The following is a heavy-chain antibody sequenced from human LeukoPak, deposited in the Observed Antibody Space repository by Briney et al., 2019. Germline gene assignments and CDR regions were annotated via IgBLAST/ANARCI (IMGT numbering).Heavy chain of an antibody. CDR3: VGEYFDH. CDR2: IRSKAYGGTT. CDR1: RSTPGTNT. V-gene: IGHV3-49*04. J-gene: IGHJ4*02. D-gene: IGHD3-10*01. Sequence: RSLRPSCTVSRSTPGTNTMNWVRQAPEKGLEWVGLIRSKAYGGTTEYAASVNGRFIISRDDSKSIAYLQMNSLKTEDTAVYYCVGEYFDHWGQGTLVTVSS.